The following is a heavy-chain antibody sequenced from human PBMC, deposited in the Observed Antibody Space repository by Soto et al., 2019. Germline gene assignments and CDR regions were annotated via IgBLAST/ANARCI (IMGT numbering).Heavy chain of an antibody. Sequence: GGSLRLSCAACGFTFSSYEMNWVRQAPGKGLEWVSYISSSGSNIYYADSVKGQFTISRDNAKNSLLLQMNSLRAEDTAVYYCARVGSPYDKSGDYDYWGQGTLVTVSS. D-gene: IGHD3-22*01. J-gene: IGHJ4*02. V-gene: IGHV3-48*03. CDR3: ARVGSPYDKSGDYDY. CDR1: GFTFSSYE. CDR2: ISSSGSNI.